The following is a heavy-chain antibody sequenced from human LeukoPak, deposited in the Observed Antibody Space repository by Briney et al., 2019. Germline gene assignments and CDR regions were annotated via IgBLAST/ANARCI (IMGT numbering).Heavy chain of an antibody. D-gene: IGHD1-1*01. V-gene: IGHV3-7*01. J-gene: IGHJ4*02. CDR3: ARYCTFRTCSGTKFDS. CDR1: GFTFSSYW. Sequence: PGGSLRLSCAASGFTFSSYWMSWVRQAPGKGLEWVANIKQDGSEKYYVDSVKGRFTISRDNAKNSLYLQMNSLRAEDSAVYYCARYCTFRTCSGTKFDSWGQGTLVTVSS. CDR2: IKQDGSEK.